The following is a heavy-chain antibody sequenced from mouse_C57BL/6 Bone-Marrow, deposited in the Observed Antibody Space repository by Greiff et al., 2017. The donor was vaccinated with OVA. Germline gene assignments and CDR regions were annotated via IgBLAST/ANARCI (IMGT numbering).Heavy chain of an antibody. CDR3: ARERRGIYYYGSSPAWFAY. D-gene: IGHD1-1*01. CDR2: INPYNGDT. Sequence: EVQLVESGPELVKPGDSVKISCKASGYSFTGYFMNWVMQSHGKSLEWIGRINPYNGDTFYNQKFKGKATLTVDKSSSTAHMELRSLTSEDSAVYYCARERRGIYYYGSSPAWFAYWGQGTLVTVSA. V-gene: IGHV1-20*01. CDR1: GYSFTGYF. J-gene: IGHJ3*01.